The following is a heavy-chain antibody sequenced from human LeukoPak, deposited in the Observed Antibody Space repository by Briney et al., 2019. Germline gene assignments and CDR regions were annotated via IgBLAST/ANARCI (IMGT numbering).Heavy chain of an antibody. CDR2: IYYRVTS. J-gene: IGHJ4*02. CDR3: ARAVGGDGSGSL. D-gene: IGHD3-10*01. CDR1: GDSISTYY. V-gene: IGHV4-59*01. Sequence: PSETLSLTCTVSGDSISTYYWSWIRQPPGKGLEWIGYIYYRVTSDYNPSLKSRVTMSVDMSTRQISRKLSSVTAADTAVYYCARAVGGDGSGSLWGPGTLVTVSS.